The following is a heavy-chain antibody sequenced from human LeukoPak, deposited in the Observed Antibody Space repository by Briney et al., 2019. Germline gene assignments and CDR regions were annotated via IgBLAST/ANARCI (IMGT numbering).Heavy chain of an antibody. CDR1: GFTFSSYG. V-gene: IGHV3-30*18. D-gene: IGHD3-10*01. CDR3: AKDPSNYYGSGSYSDY. J-gene: IGHJ4*02. CDR2: ISYDGSNK. Sequence: GGSLGLSCAASGFTFSSYGMHWVRQAPGKGLEWVAVISYDGSNKYYADSVKGRFTISRDNSKNTLYLQMNSLRAEDTAVYYCAKDPSNYYGSGSYSDYWGQGTLVTVSS.